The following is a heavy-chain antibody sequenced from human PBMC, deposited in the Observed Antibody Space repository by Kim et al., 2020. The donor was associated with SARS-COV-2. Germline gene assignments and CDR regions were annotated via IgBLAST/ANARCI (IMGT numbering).Heavy chain of an antibody. CDR2: INHSGSS. CDR1: GGSFSGYY. V-gene: IGHV4-34*01. J-gene: IGHJ1*01. D-gene: IGHD4-17*01. Sequence: SETLSLTCAVYGGSFSGYYWNWIRQPPEKGLEWIGEINHSGSSNYNPSLQSRITISVDTSKKQFSLKLTSVTAADTAVYYCARGATTYAEYFQHWGQGTLVTVSS. CDR3: ARGATTYAEYFQH.